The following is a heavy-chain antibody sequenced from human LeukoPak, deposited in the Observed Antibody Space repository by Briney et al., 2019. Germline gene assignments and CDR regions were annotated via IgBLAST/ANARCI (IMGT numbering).Heavy chain of an antibody. CDR3: ARDYFGSPRALDY. CDR2: VSWYGGRT. D-gene: IGHD1-26*01. CDR1: GFSFRNDG. V-gene: IGHV3-20*04. J-gene: IGHJ4*02. Sequence: AESLSLSCAVSGFSFRNDGKSWGWHRQADGMGWEWGVSWYGGRTAYEDSVEGRFIISTDNAKKSLYLQVISLVAEGTALYYCARDYFGSPRALDYWGQGTLVTVSS.